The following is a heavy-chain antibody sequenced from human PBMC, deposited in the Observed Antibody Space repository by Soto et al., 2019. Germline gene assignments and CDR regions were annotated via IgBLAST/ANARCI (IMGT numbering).Heavy chain of an antibody. CDR3: ARAHPKYYYYGLDV. Sequence: SETLSLTCTVSGGSISGYYWSWIRQPPGKGLEWIGFIYFTGNTNYKPSLESRVTISLDTSKNQFSLKATSVTAADTAVYYCARAHPKYYYYGLDVWGQGTTVTVSS. CDR2: IYFTGNT. V-gene: IGHV4-59*01. J-gene: IGHJ6*02. CDR1: GGSISGYY.